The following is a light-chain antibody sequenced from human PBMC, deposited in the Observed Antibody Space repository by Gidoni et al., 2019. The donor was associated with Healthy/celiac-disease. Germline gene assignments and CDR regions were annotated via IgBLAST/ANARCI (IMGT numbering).Light chain of an antibody. CDR2: DAS. V-gene: IGKV3-11*01. CDR3: QQRSNWPPT. CDR1: QSVSSY. Sequence: EIVLTQSQATLSLSPGERATLSCRASQSVSSYLAWYQQKPGQAPRLLIYDASNRATGIPARFSGSGSGTDFTLTISSLEPEDFAVYYCQQRSNWPPTFXGXTKVEIK. J-gene: IGKJ4*01.